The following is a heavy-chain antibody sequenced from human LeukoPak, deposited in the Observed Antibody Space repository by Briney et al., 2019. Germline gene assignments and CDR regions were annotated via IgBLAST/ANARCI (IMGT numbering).Heavy chain of an antibody. V-gene: IGHV4-4*07. D-gene: IGHD3-10*01. CDR1: GGSISSYY. Sequence: SETLSLTCTVSGGSISSYYWSWIRQPAGKGLEWIGRIYTSGSTNYNPSLKSRVTMSVDTSKNQFSLKLSSVTAADTAVYYCARPLRVTMIRGAAFRASSDFDPWGQGTLVTVSS. J-gene: IGHJ5*02. CDR2: IYTSGST. CDR3: ARPLRVTMIRGAAFRASSDFDP.